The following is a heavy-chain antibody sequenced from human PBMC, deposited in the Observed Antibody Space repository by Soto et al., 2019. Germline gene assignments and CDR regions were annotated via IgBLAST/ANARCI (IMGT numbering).Heavy chain of an antibody. CDR1: GYTVTDYY. J-gene: IGHJ4*02. CDR2: IHPKNGGT. D-gene: IGHD6-13*01. V-gene: IGHV1-2*02. CDR3: ARDDLGIFPY. Sequence: QVQLVQSGTEVKKPGASVKVSCKASGYTVTDYYIHWVRQAPGQGLEWMGWIHPKNGGTIYAQKFQDRVTMTRDTTISTDYMDRSRLTSDDTALYCSARDDLGIFPYWGQGTLVTVSS.